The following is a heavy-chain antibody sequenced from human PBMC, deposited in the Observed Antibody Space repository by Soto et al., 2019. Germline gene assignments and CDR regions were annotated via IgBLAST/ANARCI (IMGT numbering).Heavy chain of an antibody. Sequence: QLQLQESGPGLVKPSETLSLTCTVSGGSISSSSYYWGWIRQPPGKGLEWIGSIYYSGSTYYNPSLKSRVTISVDTSKNQFSLKLSSVTAADTAVYYCARVGIAAAVDYWGQGTLVTVSS. D-gene: IGHD6-13*01. CDR1: GGSISSSSYY. CDR2: IYYSGST. V-gene: IGHV4-39*01. J-gene: IGHJ4*02. CDR3: ARVGIAAAVDY.